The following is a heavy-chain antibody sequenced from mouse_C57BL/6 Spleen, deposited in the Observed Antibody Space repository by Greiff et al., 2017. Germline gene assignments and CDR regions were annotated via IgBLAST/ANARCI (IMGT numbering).Heavy chain of an antibody. CDR2: INPGSGGT. J-gene: IGHJ4*01. V-gene: IGHV1-54*01. Sequence: VQLQQSGAELVRPGTSVKVSCKASGYAFTNYLIEWVKQRPGQGLEWIGVINPGSGGTNYNEKFKGEATLTADKSSSTAYMQLSSLTSEDSAVYFCARSGHYSNFYAMDDWGQGTSVTVSS. D-gene: IGHD2-5*01. CDR3: ARSGHYSNFYAMDD. CDR1: GYAFTNYL.